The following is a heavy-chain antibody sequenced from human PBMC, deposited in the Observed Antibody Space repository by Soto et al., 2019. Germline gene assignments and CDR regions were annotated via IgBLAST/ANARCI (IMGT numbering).Heavy chain of an antibody. V-gene: IGHV5-10-1*01. CDR3: AWSYSLPNSCYNGYFAY. CDR2: IDPRDSYT. J-gene: IGHJ4*01. Sequence: GSLKISCKGSGYSFTNNWISWVRQMPGKGLEWMGRIDPRDSYTNYSPSFQGHVTISVDKSDNTSYLQWNSLKASDSAMYFCAWSYSLPNSCYNGYFAYWGSGTLVTVS. D-gene: IGHD2-2*02. CDR1: GYSFTNNW.